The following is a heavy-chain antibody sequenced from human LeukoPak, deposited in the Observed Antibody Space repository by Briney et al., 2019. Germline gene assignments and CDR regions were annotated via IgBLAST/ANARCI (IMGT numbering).Heavy chain of an antibody. Sequence: SETLSLTCAVSGGSIGGGGYSWSWVRQPPGRGLEWIGYIYHSGSTYYNPSLKSRVTISVDRSKNQFSLKLSSVTAADTAVYYCARGQGVFDYWGQGTLVTVSS. CDR2: IYHSGST. CDR1: GGSIGGGGYS. D-gene: IGHD3-10*01. V-gene: IGHV4-30-2*01. CDR3: ARGQGVFDY. J-gene: IGHJ4*02.